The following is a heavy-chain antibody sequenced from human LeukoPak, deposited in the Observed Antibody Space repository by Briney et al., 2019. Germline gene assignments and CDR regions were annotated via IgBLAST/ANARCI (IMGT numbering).Heavy chain of an antibody. D-gene: IGHD5-12*01. CDR2: IRYDGRDK. V-gene: IGHV3-30*02. J-gene: IGHJ4*02. CDR3: AKDPQWLLPGGYFDY. CDR1: GFTFSTSA. Sequence: GGSLRLSCAASGFTFSTSAMHWVRQAPGKGLEWVAFIRYDGRDKYYTDSVKGRFTISRDNSKNTLFLQMNSLKAEDTAVYYCAKDPQWLLPGGYFDYWGQGIVVTVSS.